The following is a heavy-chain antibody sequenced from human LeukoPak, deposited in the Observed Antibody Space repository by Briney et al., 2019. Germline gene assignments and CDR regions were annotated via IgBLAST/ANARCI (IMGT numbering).Heavy chain of an antibody. D-gene: IGHD3-9*01. CDR2: INTDGSST. CDR1: GFTFSNYW. J-gene: IGHJ3*02. Sequence: GGSLRLSCAVSGFTFSNYWMHWVRQVPGKGLVWVSRINTDGSSTMYADSVKGRFTISRDNAKHTLSLQMDSLRAEDTAVYYCARDPTHYDILTGYSYGAFDIWGQGAMVTVSS. CDR3: ARDPTHYDILTGYSYGAFDI. V-gene: IGHV3-74*03.